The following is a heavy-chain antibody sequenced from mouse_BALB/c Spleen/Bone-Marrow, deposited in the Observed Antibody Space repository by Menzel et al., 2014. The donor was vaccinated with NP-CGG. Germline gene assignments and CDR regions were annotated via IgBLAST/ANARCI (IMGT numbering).Heavy chain of an antibody. CDR3: ARYDGYFDY. CDR1: GYAFTDYL. J-gene: IGHJ2*01. V-gene: IGHV1-54*01. CDR2: INPGSGST. Sequence: QVQLQQPGAELVRPGTSVKVSCKASGYAFTDYLMEWLKRRPGQGLEWIGVINPGSGSTNHNEKFKDKATLTADKSSSTAYMQLSSLTSDDSAVYFCARYDGYFDYWGQGTILTVSS. D-gene: IGHD2-3*01.